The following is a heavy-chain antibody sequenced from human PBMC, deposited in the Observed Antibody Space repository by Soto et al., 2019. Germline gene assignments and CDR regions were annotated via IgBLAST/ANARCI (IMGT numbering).Heavy chain of an antibody. Sequence: GGSLRLSCVASGFTFSSDWMTWVRQVPGKGLEGVATIGQDGSQKVYEDSLEGRFIISRDNVKNSLYLQMNSLRVEDTAIYYCARNRGWYQLDSWGQGTLVTVSS. D-gene: IGHD6-19*01. CDR1: GFTFSSDW. J-gene: IGHJ4*02. CDR3: ARNRGWYQLDS. V-gene: IGHV3-7*04. CDR2: IGQDGSQK.